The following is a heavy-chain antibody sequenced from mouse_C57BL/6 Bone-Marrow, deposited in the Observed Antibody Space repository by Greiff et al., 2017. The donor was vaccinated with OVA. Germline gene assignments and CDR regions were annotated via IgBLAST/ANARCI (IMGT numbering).Heavy chain of an antibody. Sequence: QVQLQQSGAELARPGASVKLSCKASGYTFTSYGISWVKQRTGQGLEWIGEIYPRGGNTYYNEKFKGKATLTADKSSSTASMELRSLTSEDSAVSFCASAVRLDFDVWGTGTTVTVSS. CDR3: ASAVRLDFDV. CDR1: GYTFTSYG. CDR2: IYPRGGNT. J-gene: IGHJ1*03. V-gene: IGHV1-81*01. D-gene: IGHD2-13*01.